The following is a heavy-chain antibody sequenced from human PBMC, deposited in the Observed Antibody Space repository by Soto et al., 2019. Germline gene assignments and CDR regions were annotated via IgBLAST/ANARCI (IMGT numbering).Heavy chain of an antibody. Sequence: SVKVSCKASGGTFSSYAISWVRQAPGQGLEWMGGIIPIFGTANYAQKFQGRVTITADESTSTAYMELSSLRSEDTAVYYCAREGLDCSGGSCYSGYFQHWSQGTLVTVYS. CDR1: GGTFSSYA. CDR2: IIPIFGTA. V-gene: IGHV1-69*13. J-gene: IGHJ1*01. CDR3: AREGLDCSGGSCYSGYFQH. D-gene: IGHD2-15*01.